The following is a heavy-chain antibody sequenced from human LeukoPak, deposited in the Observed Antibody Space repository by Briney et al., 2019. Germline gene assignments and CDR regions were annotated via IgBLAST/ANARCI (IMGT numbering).Heavy chain of an antibody. CDR2: IYYSGST. CDR3: ARIPKGRLGEYFDY. J-gene: IGHJ4*02. CDR1: GGSISSSSYY. D-gene: IGHD3-10*01. V-gene: IGHV4-39*01. Sequence: SETLSLTCTVSGGSISSSSYYWGWIRQPPGKGLEWIGRIYYSGSTYYNPSLKSRVTISADTSKNQSSLKLSSVTAADTAVCYCARIPKGRLGEYFDYWGQGTLVAVSS.